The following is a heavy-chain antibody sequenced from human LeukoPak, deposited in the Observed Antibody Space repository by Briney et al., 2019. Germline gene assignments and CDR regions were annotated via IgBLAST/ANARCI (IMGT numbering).Heavy chain of an antibody. D-gene: IGHD6-13*01. CDR1: GYTFTNYA. CDR2: INAGNGNT. J-gene: IGHJ4*02. V-gene: IGHV1-3*03. CDR3: ARGDGQQLGNFDY. Sequence: ASVKVSCKASGYTFTNYAMHWVRQAPGQRLEWMGWINAGNGNTEYSQEFQGRVTITRDTSASTAYMELSSLTSEDMAVYYCARGDGQQLGNFDYWGQGTLVTVSS.